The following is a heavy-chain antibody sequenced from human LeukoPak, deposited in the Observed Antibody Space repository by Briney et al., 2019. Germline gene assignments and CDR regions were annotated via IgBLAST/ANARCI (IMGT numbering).Heavy chain of an antibody. Sequence: PSGTLSLTCGVSGGSISNTNWWSWVRQPPRQGLEWIGEISLTGLTHYNPSLESRVTVSLDKSKNQLSLHLTSVTAADTAVYYCSRENGAFSPFGYWGQGTLVTVLS. CDR1: GGSISNTNW. CDR3: SRENGAFSPFGY. V-gene: IGHV4-4*02. D-gene: IGHD2-8*01. J-gene: IGHJ4*02. CDR2: ISLTGLT.